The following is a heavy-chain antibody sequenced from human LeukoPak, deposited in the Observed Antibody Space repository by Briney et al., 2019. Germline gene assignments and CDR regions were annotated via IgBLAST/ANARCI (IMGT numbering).Heavy chain of an antibody. J-gene: IGHJ4*02. Sequence: PSETLSLTCTVSGYSISSGYYWGWIRQPPGKGLEWIGSIYHSGSTYYNPSLKSRVTISVDTSKNQFSLKLSSVTAADTAVYYCARDLSYYDSSGYSQPPDYWGQGTLVTVSS. CDR3: ARDLSYYDSSGYSQPPDY. CDR1: GYSISSGYY. D-gene: IGHD3-22*01. V-gene: IGHV4-38-2*02. CDR2: IYHSGST.